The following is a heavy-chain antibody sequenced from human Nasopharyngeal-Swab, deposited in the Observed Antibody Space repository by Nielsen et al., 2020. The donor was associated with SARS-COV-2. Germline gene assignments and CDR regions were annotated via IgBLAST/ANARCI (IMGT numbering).Heavy chain of an antibody. V-gene: IGHV3-23*01. J-gene: IGHJ3*02. Sequence: WIRQPRGKGLEWVSAISGSGGSTYYADSVKGRFTISRENSKNTLYLQMNSLRAEDTAVYYCAKDGVRYLAGGVAFDIWGQGTMVTVSS. CDR3: AKDGVRYLAGGVAFDI. CDR2: ISGSGGST. D-gene: IGHD3-9*01.